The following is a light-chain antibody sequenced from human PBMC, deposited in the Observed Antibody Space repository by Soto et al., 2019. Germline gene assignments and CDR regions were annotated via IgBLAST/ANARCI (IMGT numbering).Light chain of an antibody. J-gene: IGKJ1*01. Sequence: EIVMTQSPATLSVYPGERATLSCRASQSVSSNLAWYQQKPGQAPRLLIYGASTRATGIPARFSGSGSGTEFTLTISSLQSEDFAVYYCQQYNNKGTFGQGTKVDIK. V-gene: IGKV3-15*01. CDR1: QSVSSN. CDR2: GAS. CDR3: QQYNNKGT.